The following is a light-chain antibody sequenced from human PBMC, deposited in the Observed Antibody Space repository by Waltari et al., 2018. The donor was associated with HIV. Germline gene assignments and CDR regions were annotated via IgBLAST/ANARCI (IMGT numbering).Light chain of an antibody. CDR1: KSDVGGYNY. V-gene: IGLV2-11*01. J-gene: IGLJ1*01. CDR3: CSYAGNNTFYV. Sequence: QSALTQPRSVSGSPGQSVTISCTGTKSDVGGYNYVSWYQQHPGKGPKVKIYDAITRPAGVPDRFSGSKSGNTASLTISGLQAEDEADYYGCSYAGNNTFYVFGTGTKVTVL. CDR2: DAI.